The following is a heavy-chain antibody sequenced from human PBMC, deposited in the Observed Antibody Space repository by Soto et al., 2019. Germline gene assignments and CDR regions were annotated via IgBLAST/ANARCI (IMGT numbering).Heavy chain of an antibody. V-gene: IGHV4-59*01. CDR2: IYYSGST. J-gene: IGHJ4*02. Sequence: SETLSLTCTVSGDSISSYYWSWIRQPPGKGLEWIGYIYYSGSTNYNPSLKSRVTISVDTSKNQFSLKLSSVTAADTAVYYCARGSYDFWSGYYTGEPYYFDYWGQGTLVTVSS. CDR3: ARGSYDFWSGYYTGEPYYFDY. CDR1: GDSISSYY. D-gene: IGHD3-3*01.